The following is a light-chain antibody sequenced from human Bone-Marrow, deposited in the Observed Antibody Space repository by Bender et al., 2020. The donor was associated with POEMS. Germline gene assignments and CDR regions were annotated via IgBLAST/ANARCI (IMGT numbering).Light chain of an antibody. CDR3: QVWDSSLFYV. CDR1: SIGIKS. CDR2: DDS. J-gene: IGLJ1*01. V-gene: IGLV3-21*02. Sequence: SYVLTQPPSVSVVPGQTARITCGGNSIGIKSVHWYHQKPGQAPVLVVYDDSDRPSGIPERFSGSNSGNTATLTISRVEAGDEADYYCQVWDSSLFYVFGTGTKVTVL.